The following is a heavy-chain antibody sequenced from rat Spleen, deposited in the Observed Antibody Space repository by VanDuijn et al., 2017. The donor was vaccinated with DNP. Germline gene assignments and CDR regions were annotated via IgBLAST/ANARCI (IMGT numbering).Heavy chain of an antibody. J-gene: IGHJ2*01. CDR1: GFTFSDYY. V-gene: IGHV5-22*01. CDR2: ISYDGGST. Sequence: EVQLVESGGGLVQPGRSLKLSCTASGFTFSDYYMAWVRQAPTKGLEWVAYISYDGGSTYYGDSVKGRFTISRDNAKSTLYLQMHSLRSEDMATYYCVRWNSGHFDYWGQGVMVTVSS. D-gene: IGHD4-3*01. CDR3: VRWNSGHFDY.